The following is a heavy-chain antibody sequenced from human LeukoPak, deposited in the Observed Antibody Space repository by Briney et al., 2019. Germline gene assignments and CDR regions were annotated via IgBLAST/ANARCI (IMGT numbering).Heavy chain of an antibody. CDR2: IYYSGST. CDR3: ARVSADTYYYDSSGYYGTLFDY. CDR1: GGSISSSSYY. Sequence: PSETLSLTCTVSGGSISSSSYYWGWIRQPPGKGLEGIVSIYYSGSTYYNPSLKSRVTISVDTSKNQFSLKLSSVTAADTAVYYCARVSADTYYYDSSGYYGTLFDYWGQGTLVTVSS. J-gene: IGHJ4*02. V-gene: IGHV4-39*01. D-gene: IGHD3-22*01.